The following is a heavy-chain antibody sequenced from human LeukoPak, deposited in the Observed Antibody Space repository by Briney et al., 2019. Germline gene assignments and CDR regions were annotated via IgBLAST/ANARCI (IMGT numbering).Heavy chain of an antibody. CDR1: GGIFSSYA. CDR2: IIPLFGTP. Sequence: ASVRVSCKASGGIFSSYAISWVRQAPGQGLEWMGGIIPLFGTPNYAQKFQGRVTIIADESASTAYMELSSLTSEDTAAYYCATTRRELLRARYFDYWGQGTLVIVSS. V-gene: IGHV1-69*13. CDR3: ATTRRELLRARYFDY. J-gene: IGHJ4*02. D-gene: IGHD1-26*01.